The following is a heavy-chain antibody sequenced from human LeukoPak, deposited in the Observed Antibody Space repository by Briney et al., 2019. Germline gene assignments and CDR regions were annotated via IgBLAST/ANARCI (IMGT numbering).Heavy chain of an antibody. CDR2: ISAYNGNT. CDR1: GYTFTSYG. V-gene: IGHV1-18*01. J-gene: IGHJ5*02. D-gene: IGHD2-15*01. CDR3: ARVKAFYCSGGSCYSGWFDP. Sequence: GASVKVSCKASGYTFTSYGISWVRQAPGQGLEWMGWISAYNGNTNYAQKLQGRVTMTTDTSTSTAYMELRSLRSDDTAVYYCARVKAFYCSGGSCYSGWFDPWGQGTLVTVSS.